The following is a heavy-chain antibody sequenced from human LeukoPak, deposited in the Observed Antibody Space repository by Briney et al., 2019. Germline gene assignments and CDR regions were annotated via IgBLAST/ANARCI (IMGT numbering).Heavy chain of an antibody. CDR1: GYTFTGYY. D-gene: IGHD3-10*01. Sequence: ASVKVSCKASGYTFTGYYMHWVRQAPGQGLEWMGIINPSGGSTSYAQKFQGRVTMTRDMSTSTVYMELSSLRSEDTAVYYCARDGSGSYVPYYYYMDVWGKGTTVTVSS. J-gene: IGHJ6*03. CDR3: ARDGSGSYVPYYYYMDV. CDR2: INPSGGST. V-gene: IGHV1-46*01.